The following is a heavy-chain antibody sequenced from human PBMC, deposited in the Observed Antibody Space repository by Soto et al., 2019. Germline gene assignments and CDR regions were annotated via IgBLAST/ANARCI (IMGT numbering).Heavy chain of an antibody. D-gene: IGHD3-3*02. Sequence: QVQVVQSGAAVKKPGSSVKVSCKTSGGTFSTSAISWVRQAPGQGLEWMGGIMPIFRTADYAQKFQGRVTITADESTTTAYLELSSLRSEDTAVYYCARDKDRAQLGGNYYYMMDVWGQGTTVTVTS. V-gene: IGHV1-69*12. CDR1: GGTFSTSA. J-gene: IGHJ6*02. CDR2: IMPIFRTA. CDR3: ARDKDRAQLGGNYYYMMDV.